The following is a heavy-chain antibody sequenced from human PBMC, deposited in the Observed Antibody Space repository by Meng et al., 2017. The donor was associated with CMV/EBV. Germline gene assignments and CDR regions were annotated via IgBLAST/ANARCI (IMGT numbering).Heavy chain of an antibody. J-gene: IGHJ5*02. CDR1: GFTFSDYY. V-gene: IGHV3-11*01. Sequence: GESLKISCAASGFTFSDYYMSWIRQAPGKGLEWVSYISSSGSTIYYADSVKGRFTISRDNAKNSLYLQMNSLRAEDTAVYYCARDGEDIVASGDWFDPWGQGTLVTVSS. CDR3: ARDGEDIVASGDWFDP. D-gene: IGHD5-12*01. CDR2: ISSSGSTI.